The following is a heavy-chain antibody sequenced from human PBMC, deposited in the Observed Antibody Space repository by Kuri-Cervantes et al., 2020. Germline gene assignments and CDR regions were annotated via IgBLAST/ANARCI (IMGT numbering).Heavy chain of an antibody. J-gene: IGHJ5*02. CDR1: GFTFSSYS. Sequence: GGSLRLSCAASGFTFSSYSMNWVRQAPGKGLEWVSSISSSSSYIYYADSVKGRFTISRDNSKNTLYLQMNSLRAEDTAVYYCARTGGYSYGLLLDPWGQGTLVTVSS. CDR3: ARTGGYSYGLLLDP. CDR2: ISSSSSYI. V-gene: IGHV3-21*01. D-gene: IGHD5-18*01.